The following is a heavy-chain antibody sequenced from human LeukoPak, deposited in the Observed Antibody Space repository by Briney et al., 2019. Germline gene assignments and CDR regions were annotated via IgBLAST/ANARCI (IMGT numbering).Heavy chain of an antibody. Sequence: SETLSLTCAVYGGSFSGYYWSWIRQPPGKELEWIGEINHSGSTNYNPSLKSRVTISVDTSKNQFSLKLSSVTAADTAVYYCARGRHGGSRAPWFDPWGQGTLVTVSS. CDR1: GGSFSGYY. CDR3: ARGRHGGSRAPWFDP. J-gene: IGHJ5*02. D-gene: IGHD3-16*01. CDR2: INHSGST. V-gene: IGHV4-34*01.